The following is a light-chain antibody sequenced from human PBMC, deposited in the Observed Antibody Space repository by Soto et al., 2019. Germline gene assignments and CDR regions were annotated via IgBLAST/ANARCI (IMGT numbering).Light chain of an antibody. V-gene: IGKV3D-15*01. J-gene: IGKJ3*01. CDR2: GAS. CDR3: RQYNDWPFT. Sequence: IVMTQSPVTLSVSPGGRATLSCRASQSVISNLAWYQHKPGQAPRLLIYGASIRATGIPARFSGSGSGTEFTLTISSLQSEDFAIYFCRQYNDWPFTFGPGTKVDIK. CDR1: QSVISN.